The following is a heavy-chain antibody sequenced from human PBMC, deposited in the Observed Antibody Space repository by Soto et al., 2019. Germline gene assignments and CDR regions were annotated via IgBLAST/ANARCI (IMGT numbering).Heavy chain of an antibody. CDR2: IYHNATA. V-gene: IGHV4-61*08. J-gene: IGHJ1*01. CDR1: GDSVSSGASH. D-gene: IGHD3-22*01. Sequence: SETLSLTCTVSGDSVSSGASHWTWIRQSPGKGLEWIGYIYHNATADCNPSLKSRVSISVDTSKNQFSLKLSSVTAADTAVYYCASTHPNYYDSSGYHANFQHWGQGTLVTVSS. CDR3: ASTHPNYYDSSGYHANFQH.